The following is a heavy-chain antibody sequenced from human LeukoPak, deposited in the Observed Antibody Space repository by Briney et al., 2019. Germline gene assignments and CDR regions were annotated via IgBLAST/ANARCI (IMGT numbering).Heavy chain of an antibody. D-gene: IGHD3-10*01. J-gene: IGHJ3*02. V-gene: IGHV3-74*01. CDR1: GFTFSSYW. CDR2: ISGDGSST. Sequence: GGSLRLSCAASGFTFSSYWMHWVRQAPGKGLVWVSRISGDGSSTNYADSVKGRFTISRDNARNSLYLQMNSLRAEDTAVYYCASGNTVYGSGSYAFDIWGQGTMVTVSS. CDR3: ASGNTVYGSGSYAFDI.